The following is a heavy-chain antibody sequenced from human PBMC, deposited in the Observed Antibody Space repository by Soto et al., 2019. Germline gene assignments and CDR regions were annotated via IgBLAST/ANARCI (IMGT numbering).Heavy chain of an antibody. D-gene: IGHD2-2*01. CDR1: GGSFSGYY. CDR3: ARGECSSVYCFTRWALDF. Sequence: QVQLQQLGAGLLKPSETLSLTCAVYGGSFSGYYWTWIRQTPGKGLEWIGEISHSGTTNYQPSLTSRVTISPDPSKTQFSLNLTSVTAADSGVYYCARGECSSVYCFTRWALDFWGQGTVVTVSS. CDR2: ISHSGTT. V-gene: IGHV4-34*01. J-gene: IGHJ3*01.